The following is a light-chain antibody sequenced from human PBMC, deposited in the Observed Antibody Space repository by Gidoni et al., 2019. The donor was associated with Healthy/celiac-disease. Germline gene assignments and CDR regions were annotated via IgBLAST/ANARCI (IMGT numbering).Light chain of an antibody. CDR3: MQALQTPLFT. V-gene: IGKV2-28*01. J-gene: IGKJ3*01. Sequence: DVVGTQSELSLTVTPGEPASISCRSSQSLLHSNGYNYLDWYLQKPGQSPQLLIDLGSNRASGVPDRSSGSGSGTDFPLKISRVDAEDVGVYYCMQALQTPLFTFGPGTKVDIK. CDR1: QSLLHSNGYNY. CDR2: LGS.